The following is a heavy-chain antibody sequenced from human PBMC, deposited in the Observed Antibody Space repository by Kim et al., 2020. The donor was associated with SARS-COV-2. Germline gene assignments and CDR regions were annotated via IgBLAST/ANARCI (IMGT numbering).Heavy chain of an antibody. CDR3: GRPRRESSGDY. V-gene: IGHV3-7*01. J-gene: IGHJ4*02. Sequence: RGSLRLSCAASGFTFSSSWMRWVRQAPGKGLEWLANIKEDGSEKYYMDSVKGRFTVSRDNARNSLYLQMNSLRVEDTAIYYCGRPRRESSGDYWGQGTLVTVSS. CDR2: IKEDGSEK. D-gene: IGHD3-10*01. CDR1: GFTFSSSW.